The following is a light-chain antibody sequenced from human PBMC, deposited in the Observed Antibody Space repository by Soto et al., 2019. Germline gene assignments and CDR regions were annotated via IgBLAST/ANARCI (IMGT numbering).Light chain of an antibody. CDR2: GAS. CDR3: QQYHKWPPIT. Sequence: EIVLTQSPGTLCLSPGEEATLSCRSSQSVDSNYLAWYQQKPGQTPRLIIYGASGRADGIPHRFSGSGFRTEFTLTISSLQSEDSAVYYCQQYHKWPPITFGQGTRLEIK. J-gene: IGKJ5*01. CDR1: QSVDSNY. V-gene: IGKV3-20*01.